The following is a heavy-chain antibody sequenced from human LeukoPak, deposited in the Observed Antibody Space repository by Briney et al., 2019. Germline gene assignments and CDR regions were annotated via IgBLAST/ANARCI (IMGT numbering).Heavy chain of an antibody. V-gene: IGHV1-2*02. Sequence: GASVKVSCKASGYTFTGYYMHWVRQAPGQGLEWMGWINPNSGGTNYAQKFQGRVTMTRDTSISTAYMELSRLRSDDTAVYYCARARGYCSGGSCYSKRHYFDYWGQGTLVTVSS. CDR1: GYTFTGYY. J-gene: IGHJ4*02. CDR3: ARARGYCSGGSCYSKRHYFDY. CDR2: INPNSGGT. D-gene: IGHD2-15*01.